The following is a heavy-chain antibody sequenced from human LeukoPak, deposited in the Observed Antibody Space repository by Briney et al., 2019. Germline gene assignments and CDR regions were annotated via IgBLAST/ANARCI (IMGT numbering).Heavy chain of an antibody. CDR1: GGSISSSSYY. CDR2: IYYSGST. D-gene: IGHD3-3*01. V-gene: IGHV4-39*07. Sequence: SETLSLTCTVSGGSISSSSYYWGWIRQPPGKGLEWIGSIYYSGSTYYNPSLKSRVTISVDTSKNQFSLKLSSVTAADTAVYYCARGYDFWSDYYFDYWGQGTLVTVSS. J-gene: IGHJ4*02. CDR3: ARGYDFWSDYYFDY.